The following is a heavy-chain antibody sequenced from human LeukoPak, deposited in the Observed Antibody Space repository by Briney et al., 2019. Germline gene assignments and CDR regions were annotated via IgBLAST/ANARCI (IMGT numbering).Heavy chain of an antibody. CDR2: IYYSGST. CDR1: GGSISSYY. Sequence: KASETLSLTCTVSGGSISSYYWSWIRQPPGKGLEWIGYIYYSGSTNCNPSLKSRVTISVDTSKNQFSLKLSSVTAADTAVYYCARSIVGAPVAFDIWGQGTMVTVSS. V-gene: IGHV4-59*01. J-gene: IGHJ3*02. CDR3: ARSIVGAPVAFDI. D-gene: IGHD1-26*01.